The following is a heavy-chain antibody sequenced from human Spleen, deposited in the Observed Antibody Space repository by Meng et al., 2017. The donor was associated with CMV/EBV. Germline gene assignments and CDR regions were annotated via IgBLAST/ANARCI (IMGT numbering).Heavy chain of an antibody. D-gene: IGHD1-26*01. CDR3: ARLSGWDLLGFDF. V-gene: IGHV3-74*01. J-gene: IGHJ4*02. CDR2: INSDGSST. Sequence: GGSLRLSCAASGFTFSSYWMHWVRQAPGKGLVWVSRINSDGSSTSYADSVKGRFTISRDNAKNTLYLQMNSLRAEDTAVYYCARLSGWDLLGFDFWGRGTLVTVSS. CDR1: GFTFSSYW.